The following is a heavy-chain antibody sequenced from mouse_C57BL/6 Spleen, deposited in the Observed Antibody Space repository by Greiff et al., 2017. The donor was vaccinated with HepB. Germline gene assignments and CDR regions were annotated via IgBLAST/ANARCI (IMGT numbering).Heavy chain of an antibody. Sequence: QVQLKESGAELARPGASVKLSCKASGYTFTSYGISWVKQRTGQGLEWIGEIYPRSGNTYYNEKFKGKATLTADKSSSTAYMELRSLTSEDSAVYFCARWDYSNYADYWGQGTTLTVSS. D-gene: IGHD2-5*01. CDR2: IYPRSGNT. CDR1: GYTFTSYG. J-gene: IGHJ2*01. V-gene: IGHV1-81*01. CDR3: ARWDYSNYADY.